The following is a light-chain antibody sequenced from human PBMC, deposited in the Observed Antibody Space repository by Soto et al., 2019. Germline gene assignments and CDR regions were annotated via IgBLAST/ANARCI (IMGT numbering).Light chain of an antibody. Sequence: EIVMTQSPATLSVSPGERATLSWWASQSVSSSLAWYQQKPGQAPRLLIYGASTRATGIPARFSGSGSGTVFTFNISSLESEDLAVYFWQQYNMWPLSFGGGTKVEI. CDR1: QSVSSS. CDR3: QQYNMWPLS. CDR2: GAS. J-gene: IGKJ4*01. V-gene: IGKV3-15*01.